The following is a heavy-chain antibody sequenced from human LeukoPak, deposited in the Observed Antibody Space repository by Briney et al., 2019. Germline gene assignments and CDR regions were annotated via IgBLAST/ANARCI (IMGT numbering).Heavy chain of an antibody. V-gene: IGHV4-31*03. D-gene: IGHD3-10*01. J-gene: IGHJ4*02. CDR1: GGSISSGGYY. Sequence: KTSETLSLTCTVSGGSISSGGYYWSWICQHPGKGLEWIGYIYYSGSTYYNPSLKSRVTISVDTSKNQFSLKLSSVTAADTAVYYCASTLRFGELPPVNFDYWGQGTLVTVSS. CDR3: ASTLRFGELPPVNFDY. CDR2: IYYSGST.